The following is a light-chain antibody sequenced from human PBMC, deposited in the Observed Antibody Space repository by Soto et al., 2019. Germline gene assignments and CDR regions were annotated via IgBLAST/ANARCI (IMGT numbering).Light chain of an antibody. Sequence: QSALTQPASVSGSPGQSITISCTGTSSDVGGYNYVSWYQQHPGKAPKPIIYNVSNRPSGVSNRFSGSKSGNTASLTISGVQAEDEGHYYCGYFTSSNTVLFGGVTELTVL. CDR1: SSDVGGYNY. V-gene: IGLV2-14*01. CDR3: GYFTSSNTVL. CDR2: NVS. J-gene: IGLJ2*01.